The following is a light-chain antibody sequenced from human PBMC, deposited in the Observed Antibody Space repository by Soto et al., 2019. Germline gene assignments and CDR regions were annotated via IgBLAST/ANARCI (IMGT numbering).Light chain of an antibody. CDR1: QSISSN. CDR3: QQSYSTPYT. Sequence: DIQMTQSPSSLSASVGDRVTITCRASQSISSNLNWYQQKPGEAPKLLIYVESSLQSGVPSRFIGSESGTDFTLTTSSLQPDDFATYYCQQSYSTPYTFGQGTKLEIK. CDR2: VES. J-gene: IGKJ2*01. V-gene: IGKV1-39*01.